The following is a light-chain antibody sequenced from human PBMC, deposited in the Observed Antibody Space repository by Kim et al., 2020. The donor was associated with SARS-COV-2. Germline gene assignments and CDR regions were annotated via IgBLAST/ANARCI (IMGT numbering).Light chain of an antibody. CDR1: QDIGND. V-gene: IGKV1-17*01. Sequence: ASVGDRVTIACRASQDIGNDLGWYQQSPGRAPQRLIYGASNLQSGVPSRFSGSGSESEFTLTINSLQPEDFATYFCLQHRTYPITFGQGTRLEIK. CDR3: LQHRTYPIT. J-gene: IGKJ5*01. CDR2: GAS.